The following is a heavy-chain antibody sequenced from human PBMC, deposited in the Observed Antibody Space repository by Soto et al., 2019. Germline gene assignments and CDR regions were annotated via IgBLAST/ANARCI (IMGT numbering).Heavy chain of an antibody. V-gene: IGHV3-48*02. CDR2: ISSSSSTI. CDR3: ARDSFGSYYYYYGMDV. Sequence: GGSLRLSCAASGFTFSSYSMNWVRQAPGKGLEWVSYISSSSSTIYYADSVKGRFTISRDNAKNSLYLQMNSLRDEDTAVYYWARDSFGSYYYYYGMDVWGQGTTVTVSS. D-gene: IGHD1-26*01. CDR1: GFTFSSYS. J-gene: IGHJ6*02.